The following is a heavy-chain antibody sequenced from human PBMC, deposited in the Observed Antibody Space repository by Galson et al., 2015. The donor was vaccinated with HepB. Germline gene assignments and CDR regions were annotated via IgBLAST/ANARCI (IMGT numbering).Heavy chain of an antibody. CDR1: GFTFSSYG. J-gene: IGHJ6*02. V-gene: IGHV3-30*18. CDR3: AKDKSPSKGSSSLGYYYGMDV. D-gene: IGHD6-6*01. Sequence: SLRLSCAASGFTFSSYGMHWVRQAPGKGLEWVAVISYDGSNKYYADSVKGRFTISRDNSKNTLYLQMNSLRAEDTAVYYCAKDKSPSKGSSSLGYYYGMDVWGQGTTVTVSS. CDR2: ISYDGSNK.